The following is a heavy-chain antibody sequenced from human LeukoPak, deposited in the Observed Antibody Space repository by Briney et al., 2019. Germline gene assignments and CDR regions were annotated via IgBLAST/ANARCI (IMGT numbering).Heavy chain of an antibody. CDR1: GITFSMYA. J-gene: IGHJ5*02. Sequence: PGRSLRLSCTVSGITFSMYAMHWVRQAPGKGLDWVAVTSYDGSNEYYADSVKGRFTISRDNSKNTVYLQMSSLRAEDTAVYFCASGSSSYDNWFDHWGQGTLVTVSS. D-gene: IGHD3-22*01. V-gene: IGHV3-30-3*01. CDR2: TSYDGSNE. CDR3: ASGSSSYDNWFDH.